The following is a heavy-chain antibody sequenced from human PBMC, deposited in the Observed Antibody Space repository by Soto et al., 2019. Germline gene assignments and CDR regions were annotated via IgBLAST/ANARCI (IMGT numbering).Heavy chain of an antibody. CDR1: GGSISSSNYY. D-gene: IGHD1-26*01. Sequence: KTSETLSLTCTVSGGSISSSNYYWAWIRQPPGKGLEWIGNIYYTEGTYYNPSPKSRVTISVDTSENQVSLKLFSVTAADTALYYCVSAAKWELLFDYWGQGIQVTVSS. CDR3: VSAAKWELLFDY. CDR2: IYYTEGT. V-gene: IGHV4-39*01. J-gene: IGHJ4*02.